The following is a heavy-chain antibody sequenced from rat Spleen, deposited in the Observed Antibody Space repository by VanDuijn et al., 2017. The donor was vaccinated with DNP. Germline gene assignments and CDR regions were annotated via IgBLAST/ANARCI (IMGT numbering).Heavy chain of an antibody. J-gene: IGHJ2*01. Sequence: EVQLVESGGGLVQPGRSLKLSCLASGFTFSNYGMNWIRQAPGKGLEWVASISSSSSYIYYADTVKGRFTISRENAKNTLYLQMTSLRSEDTALYYCARHRWGDYFDYWGQGVMVTVSS. CDR2: ISSSSSYI. D-gene: IGHD1-12*02. CDR1: GFTFSNYG. CDR3: ARHRWGDYFDY. V-gene: IGHV5-34*01.